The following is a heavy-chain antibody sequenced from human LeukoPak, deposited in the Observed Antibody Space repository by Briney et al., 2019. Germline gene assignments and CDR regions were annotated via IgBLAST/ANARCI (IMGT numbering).Heavy chain of an antibody. CDR2: ISYDGSNK. J-gene: IGHJ4*02. D-gene: IGHD2-21*02. CDR3: ARDYGRLLFDY. Sequence: GGSLRLSCAASGFTFSSYAMHWVRQAPGKGLEWVAVISYDGSNKYYADSVKGRFTISRDNSKNTLYLQMNSLRAEVTAVYYCARDYGRLLFDYWGQGTLVTVSS. V-gene: IGHV3-30-3*01. CDR1: GFTFSSYA.